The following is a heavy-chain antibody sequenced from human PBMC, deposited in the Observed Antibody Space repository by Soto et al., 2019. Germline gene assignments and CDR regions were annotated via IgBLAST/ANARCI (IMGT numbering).Heavy chain of an antibody. J-gene: IGHJ5*02. Sequence: QVQLVQSGAEVSKPGSSEKVSCKASGGTFSSYAISWVRQAPGQGLEWMGGIIPIFGTANYAQKFQGRVTITADESTITAYMELSSLRSEDTAVYYCARGNDYYGSGKYDPNWLDPWGQGTLVTVSS. D-gene: IGHD3-10*01. V-gene: IGHV1-69*01. CDR2: IIPIFGTA. CDR3: ARGNDYYGSGKYDPNWLDP. CDR1: GGTFSSYA.